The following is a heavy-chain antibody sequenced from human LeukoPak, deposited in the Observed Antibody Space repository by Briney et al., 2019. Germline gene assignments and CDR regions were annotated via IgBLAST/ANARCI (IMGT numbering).Heavy chain of an antibody. Sequence: GGSLRLSCAASGFTFSSYSMNWVRQAPGKGLEWVSYISSTSSYIYYADSLKGRFTISRDNAKNSLYLQMNSLRAEDTAVYYCARESSGSPYPIDYWGQGTLVTVSS. D-gene: IGHD1-26*01. CDR1: GFTFSSYS. CDR2: ISSTSSYI. J-gene: IGHJ4*02. V-gene: IGHV3-21*01. CDR3: ARESSGSPYPIDY.